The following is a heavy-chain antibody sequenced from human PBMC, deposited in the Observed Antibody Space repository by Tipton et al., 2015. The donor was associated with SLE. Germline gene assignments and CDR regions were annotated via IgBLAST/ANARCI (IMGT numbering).Heavy chain of an antibody. CDR1: GYSISSGYY. CDR2: IYHSGST. Sequence: GLVKPSETLSLTCAVSGYSISSGYYWGWIRQPPGKGLEWIGTIYHSGSTYYNPSLKSRVTISVDTSKNQFSLKLSSVTAADTAVYYCARHSGSWYFDYWGQGTLVTVSS. V-gene: IGHV4-38-2*01. CDR3: ARHSGSWYFDY. D-gene: IGHD6-13*01. J-gene: IGHJ4*02.